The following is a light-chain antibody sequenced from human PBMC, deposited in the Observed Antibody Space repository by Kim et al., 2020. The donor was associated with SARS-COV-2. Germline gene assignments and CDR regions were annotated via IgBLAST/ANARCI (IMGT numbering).Light chain of an antibody. V-gene: IGKV3-20*01. Sequence: PGESATLSCRASQSVSSYLAWHQQKPGQAPRLLMYGASSRATGIPDRFSGSGSGTDFTLTISRLEPEDFAVYYCQQYGTSPRTFGQGTKVDIK. CDR3: QQYGTSPRT. CDR1: QSVSSY. J-gene: IGKJ1*01. CDR2: GAS.